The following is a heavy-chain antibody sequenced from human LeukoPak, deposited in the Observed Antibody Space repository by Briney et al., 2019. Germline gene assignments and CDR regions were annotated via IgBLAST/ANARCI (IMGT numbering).Heavy chain of an antibody. CDR2: INPNSGGT. CDR1: GYTFTGYY. V-gene: IGHV1-2*06. J-gene: IGHJ4*02. CDR3: ARPLTKGVEAYDY. D-gene: IGHD1-26*01. Sequence: ASVKVSCKASGYTFTGYYMHWVRQAPGQGLEWVGRINPNSGGTNYAQKFQGRVTMTRDTSISTAYMELSRLRSDDTAVYYCARPLTKGVEAYDYWGQGTLVTVSS.